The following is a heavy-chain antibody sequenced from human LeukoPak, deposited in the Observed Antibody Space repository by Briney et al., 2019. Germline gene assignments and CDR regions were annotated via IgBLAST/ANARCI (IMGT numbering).Heavy chain of an antibody. D-gene: IGHD1-26*01. CDR1: GFTFDDHT. V-gene: IGHV3-43*01. J-gene: IGHJ6*03. Sequence: GGSLRLSCAASGFTFDDHTMHWVRQAPGKGLEWVSLISWDGGSTYYADSVKGRFTISRDNSKNSLYLQMNSLRTEDTALYYCAKTRRSGSFFYYYYYMDVWGKGTTVTVSS. CDR3: AKTRRSGSFFYYYYYMDV. CDR2: ISWDGGST.